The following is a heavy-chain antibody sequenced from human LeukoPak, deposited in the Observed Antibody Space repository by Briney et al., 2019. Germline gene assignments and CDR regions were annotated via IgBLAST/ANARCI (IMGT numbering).Heavy chain of an antibody. CDR1: GYSISSDYY. CDR2: IYHSGST. J-gene: IGHJ6*03. CDR3: ARAVTTIAPCYYYYMDV. V-gene: IGHV4-38-2*02. Sequence: AETLSLTCTVSGYSISSDYYWCWIRPPPGKGLEWTGIIYHSGSTNYDPSLKSRVTISVDTSKNQFSLKLSSVTAADTAVYYCARAVTTIAPCYYYYMDVWGKGTTVTVSS. D-gene: IGHD4-11*01.